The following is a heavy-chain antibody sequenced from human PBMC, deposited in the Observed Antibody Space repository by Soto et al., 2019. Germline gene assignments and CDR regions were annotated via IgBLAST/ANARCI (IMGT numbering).Heavy chain of an antibody. Sequence: QVQLQESGPGLVKPSQTLSLTCTVSGGSISSGGYYWSWIRQHPGKGLEWIGYIYYSGSTYYNPSLKSRVTISVDTSKNQFSLKLSSVTAADTAVYYCARGDYDFWSDDIFAWGGMDVWGQGTTVTVSS. CDR1: GGSISSGGYY. D-gene: IGHD3-3*01. CDR2: IYYSGST. V-gene: IGHV4-31*03. CDR3: ARGDYDFWSDDIFAWGGMDV. J-gene: IGHJ6*02.